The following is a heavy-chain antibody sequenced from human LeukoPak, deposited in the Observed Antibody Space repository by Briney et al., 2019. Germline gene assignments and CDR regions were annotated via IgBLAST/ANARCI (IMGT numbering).Heavy chain of an antibody. V-gene: IGHV3-23*01. Sequence: GGSLRLSCAASGFTFRRYGMIWVRQAPGKGLEWVSVISGSGGSTYYGDSVKGRFTISRDNSKNTLYLQMNSLRAEDTAVYYCAELGITMIGGVWGKGTTVTISS. CDR2: ISGSGGST. CDR3: AELGITMIGGV. J-gene: IGHJ6*04. D-gene: IGHD3-10*02. CDR1: GFTFRRYG.